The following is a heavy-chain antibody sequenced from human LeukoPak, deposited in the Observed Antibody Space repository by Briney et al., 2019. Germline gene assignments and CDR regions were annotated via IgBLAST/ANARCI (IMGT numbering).Heavy chain of an antibody. CDR1: GYTFTSYG. D-gene: IGHD3-10*01. J-gene: IGHJ6*02. Sequence: ASVKVSCKASGYTFTSYGISWVRQAPGQGLEWMGWISAYNGNTNYAQKLQGRVTMTTDTSTSTAYMELRSLRSDDTAVYYCARAVITMVRGVIFPGMDVWGQGTTVTVSS. CDR3: ARAVITMVRGVIFPGMDV. CDR2: ISAYNGNT. V-gene: IGHV1-18*01.